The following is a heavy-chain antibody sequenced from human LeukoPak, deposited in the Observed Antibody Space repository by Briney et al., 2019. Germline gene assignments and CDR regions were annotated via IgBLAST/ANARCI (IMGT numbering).Heavy chain of an antibody. V-gene: IGHV4-38-2*02. Sequence: SETLSLTCTVSGYSISSGYYWGWFRQPPGKGLEWIGSIYHSGSTYYNPSLKSRVAISVDTSKNQCSLKLSSVTAADTAVYYCARGPYSSGWYGDYWGQGTLVTVSS. CDR3: ARGPYSSGWYGDY. CDR1: GYSISSGYY. J-gene: IGHJ4*02. CDR2: IYHSGST. D-gene: IGHD6-19*01.